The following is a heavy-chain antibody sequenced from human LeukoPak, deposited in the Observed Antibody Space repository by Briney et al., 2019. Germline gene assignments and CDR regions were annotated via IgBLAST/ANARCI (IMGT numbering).Heavy chain of an antibody. Sequence: GGSLRLSCAASGFTFSDYYMSWIRQAPGKGLEWVSYISSSGSTIYYADSVKGRFTISRDNAKNSLYLLMNSLRAEDTAVYYCATTVTTYFGYFDYWGQGTLVTVSS. CDR2: ISSSGSTI. CDR3: ATTVTTYFGYFDY. D-gene: IGHD4-17*01. V-gene: IGHV3-11*01. J-gene: IGHJ4*02. CDR1: GFTFSDYY.